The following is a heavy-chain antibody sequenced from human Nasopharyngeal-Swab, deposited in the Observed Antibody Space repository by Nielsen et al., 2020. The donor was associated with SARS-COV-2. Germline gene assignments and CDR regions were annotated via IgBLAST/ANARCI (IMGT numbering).Heavy chain of an antibody. CDR1: GGSVSSGSYY. V-gene: IGHV4-61*01. Sequence: SETLSLTCTVSGGSVSSGSYYWSWIRQPPGKGLEWIGYIYYSGSTNYNPSLKSRATISVDTSKNQFSLKLSSVTAADTAVYYCARDQGGNSVFSYYYYMDVWGKGTTVTVSS. D-gene: IGHD4-23*01. CDR2: IYYSGST. CDR3: ARDQGGNSVFSYYYYMDV. J-gene: IGHJ6*03.